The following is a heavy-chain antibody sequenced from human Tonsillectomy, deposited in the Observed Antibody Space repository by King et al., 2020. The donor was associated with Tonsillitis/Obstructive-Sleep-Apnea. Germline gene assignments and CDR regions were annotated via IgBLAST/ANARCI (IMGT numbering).Heavy chain of an antibody. V-gene: IGHV3-23*04. CDR3: AKHLKTIAISTRRDYYYYAMDV. D-gene: IGHD2-21*01. CDR2: ISGSGFST. J-gene: IGHJ6*02. Sequence: VQLVESGGGLVQPGGSLRLSCAASGFIFSGYAMSWVRQAPGKGLEWVSVISGSGFSTYYADSVKGRFTISRDNSKNTLYLQMNSLRAEDTAAYFCAKHLKTIAISTRRDYYYYAMDVWGQGTTVTVSS. CDR1: GFIFSGYA.